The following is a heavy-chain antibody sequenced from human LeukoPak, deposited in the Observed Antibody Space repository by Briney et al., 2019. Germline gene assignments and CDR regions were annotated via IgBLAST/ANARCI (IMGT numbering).Heavy chain of an antibody. CDR3: ARGGILATVTTIPPDY. Sequence: GTSLRLSCAASGFTFSNYGMHWVRQAPGKGLEWVAVTWYDGSNKYYAESVKGRFTISRDNSKNTLYLQMNSLRAEDTAIYYWARGGILATVTTIPPDYWGQGTLVTVSS. D-gene: IGHD4-17*01. J-gene: IGHJ4*02. CDR2: TWYDGSNK. V-gene: IGHV3-33*01. CDR1: GFTFSNYG.